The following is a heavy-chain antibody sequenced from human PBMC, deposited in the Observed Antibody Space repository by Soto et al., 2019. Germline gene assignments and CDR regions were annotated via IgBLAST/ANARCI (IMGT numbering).Heavy chain of an antibody. CDR2: IYYSGST. CDR3: ATRYSSSPDYYYYYMDV. Sequence: SETLSLTCTVSGGSISSYYWSWIRQPPGKGLEWIGYIYYSGSTNYNPSLKSRVPISVDTSKNQFSLKLSSVTAADTAVYYCATRYSSSPDYYYYYMDVWGKGTTVTVSS. CDR1: GGSISSYY. D-gene: IGHD6-13*01. V-gene: IGHV4-59*08. J-gene: IGHJ6*03.